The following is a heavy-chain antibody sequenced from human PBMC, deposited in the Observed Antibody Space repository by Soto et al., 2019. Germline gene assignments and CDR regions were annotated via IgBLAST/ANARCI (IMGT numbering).Heavy chain of an antibody. CDR2: IVSASTYI. D-gene: IGHD3-16*01. Sequence: GGSLRLSCAASGFTFSSYSMNWVRQAPGKGLEWVSSIVSASTYIYYTDSVKGRFTISRDNAKNSMYLEMNGLRAEDTAVYYCARAPDGGAPGYWGQGSLVTVSS. J-gene: IGHJ4*02. CDR1: GFTFSSYS. CDR3: ARAPDGGAPGY. V-gene: IGHV3-21*06.